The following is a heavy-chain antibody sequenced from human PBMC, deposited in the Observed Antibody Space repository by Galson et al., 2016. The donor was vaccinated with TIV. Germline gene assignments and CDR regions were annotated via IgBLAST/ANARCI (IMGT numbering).Heavy chain of an antibody. D-gene: IGHD4/OR15-4a*01. V-gene: IGHV3-23*01. Sequence: SLRLSCAASGFTFNNYAMNWVRQAPGKGLEWVSGISGSGSITYFADSVKGRFSISRDNSKDTLYLQLNSLRAEDTAVDYCAKRKNYGGDAFEDWGQGTMVTVSS. CDR2: ISGSGSIT. CDR3: AKRKNYGGDAFED. CDR1: GFTFNNYA. J-gene: IGHJ3*01.